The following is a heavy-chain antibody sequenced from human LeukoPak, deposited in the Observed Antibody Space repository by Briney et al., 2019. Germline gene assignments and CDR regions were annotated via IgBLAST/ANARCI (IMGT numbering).Heavy chain of an antibody. CDR1: GYTFTDYY. CDR3: ARTSYDSSGYYYFDY. Sequence: ASVKVSCKASGYTFTDYYMHWVRQAPGKGLEWMGWINPNSGGTRYAQRFQGRVTMTRDTSISTAYMELSRLRSDDTAVYYCARTSYDSSGYYYFDYWGQGTLVTVSS. V-gene: IGHV1-2*02. D-gene: IGHD3-22*01. CDR2: INPNSGGT. J-gene: IGHJ4*02.